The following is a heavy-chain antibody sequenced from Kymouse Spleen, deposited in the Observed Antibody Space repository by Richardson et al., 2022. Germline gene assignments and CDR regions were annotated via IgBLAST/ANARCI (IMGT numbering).Heavy chain of an antibody. J-gene: IGHJ5*02. Sequence: QVQLVESGGGVVQPGRSLRLSCAASGFTFSSYGMHWVRQAPGKGLEWVAVIWYDGSNKYYADSVKGRFTISRDNSKNTLYLQMNSLRAEDTAVYYCARDNYGSGSYFNWFDPWGQGTLVTVSS. V-gene: IGHV3-33*01. CDR3: ARDNYGSGSYFNWFDP. D-gene: IGHD3-10*01. CDR1: GFTFSSYG. CDR2: IWYDGSNK.